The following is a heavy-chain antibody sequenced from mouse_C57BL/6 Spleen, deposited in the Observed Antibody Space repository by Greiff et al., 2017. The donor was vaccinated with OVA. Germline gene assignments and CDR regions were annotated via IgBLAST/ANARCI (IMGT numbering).Heavy chain of an antibody. CDR2: ISSGGSYT. D-gene: IGHD3-3*01. V-gene: IGHV5-6*01. CDR1: GFTFRSYG. J-gene: IGHJ3*01. Sequence: EVHLVESGGDLVKPGGSLKLSCAASGFTFRSYGMSWVSQTPDKRLEWVATISSGGSYTYSPDSVKGLFTSARDNAKNTLYLQMSSLKSEDTAMYYCARHKGQGFAYWGQGTLVTVSA. CDR3: ARHKGQGFAY.